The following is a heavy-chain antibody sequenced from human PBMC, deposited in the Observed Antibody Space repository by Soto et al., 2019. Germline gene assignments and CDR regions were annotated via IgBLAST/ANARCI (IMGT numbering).Heavy chain of an antibody. D-gene: IGHD2-2*01. CDR2: IIPISGTA. CDR1: GGTFSSYA. J-gene: IGHJ6*02. V-gene: IGHV1-69*01. Sequence: QVQLVQSGAEVKKPGSSVKVSCKASGGTFSSYAISWVRQAPGQGLEWMGGIIPISGTANYAQKFQGRVTITADESTSTAYMELSSLGSEDTAVYYCARSQGSSTSLEIYYYYYYGMDVWGQGTTVTVSS. CDR3: ARSQGSSTSLEIYYYYYYGMDV.